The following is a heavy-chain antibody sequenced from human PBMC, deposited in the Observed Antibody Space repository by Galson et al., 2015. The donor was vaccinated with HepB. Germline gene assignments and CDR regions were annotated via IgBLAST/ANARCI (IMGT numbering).Heavy chain of an antibody. D-gene: IGHD3-3*01. CDR3: ACEHPNYDFWSGYSY. CDR2: IYSGGST. CDR1: GFTVSSNY. Sequence: LRLSCAASGFTVSSNYMSWVRQAPGKGLEWVSVIYSGGSTYYADSVKGRFTISRDNSKNTLYLQMNSLRAEDTAVYYCACEHPNYDFWSGYSYWGQGTLVTVSS. J-gene: IGHJ4*02. V-gene: IGHV3-53*01.